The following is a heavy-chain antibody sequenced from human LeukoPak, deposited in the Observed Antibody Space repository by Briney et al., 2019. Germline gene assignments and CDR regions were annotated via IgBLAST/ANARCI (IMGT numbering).Heavy chain of an antibody. V-gene: IGHV3-21*01. CDR1: GFTFSSYS. Sequence: GGSLRLSCTASGFTFSSYSMNYVRQAAGERLEGCSSIFTRRSYLYYPHSVKGRFTISRDNARNSLYLQMTTLRAEDTAVYSCARGADGVSSNSRGWFDPWGQGTLVTVSS. J-gene: IGHJ5*02. D-gene: IGHD2-15*01. CDR2: IFTRRSYL. CDR3: ARGADGVSSNSRGWFDP.